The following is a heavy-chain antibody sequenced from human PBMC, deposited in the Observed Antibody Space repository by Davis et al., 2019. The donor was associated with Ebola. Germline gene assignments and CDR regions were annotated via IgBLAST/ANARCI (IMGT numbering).Heavy chain of an antibody. CDR3: ARDVGGRAGY. Sequence: PGGSPRLSCVGSEFTFRSYWFHWVRQAPGKGLEWVSRIDTDGSTTNYADSVRGRFTISRDNAKNTLFLQMNSLRADDTAVYYCARDVGGRAGYWGQGTLVTVSS. V-gene: IGHV3-74*01. J-gene: IGHJ4*02. CDR2: IDTDGSTT. CDR1: EFTFRSYW.